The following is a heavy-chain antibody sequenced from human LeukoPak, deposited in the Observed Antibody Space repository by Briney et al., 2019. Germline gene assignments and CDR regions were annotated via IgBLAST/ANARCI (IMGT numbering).Heavy chain of an antibody. CDR1: GFTVSSNY. V-gene: IGHV3-53*05. J-gene: IGHJ6*04. Sequence: PGGSLRLSCAASGFTVSSNYMSWVRQTPRKGLEWVSVIYSGGSTYYADSVKGRFTISRDNSKNTLYLQMNSLRAEDTAVYYCAKDQNLAAADDYYYYGMDVGGKGTTVTVSS. CDR3: AKDQNLAAADDYYYYGMDV. CDR2: IYSGGST. D-gene: IGHD6-13*01.